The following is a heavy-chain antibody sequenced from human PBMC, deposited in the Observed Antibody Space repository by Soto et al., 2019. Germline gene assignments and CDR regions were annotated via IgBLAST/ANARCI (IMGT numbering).Heavy chain of an antibody. J-gene: IGHJ1*01. CDR3: ARSRKYYYDSSGYYYNLDEYFQH. Sequence: EVQLVESGGGLVQPGGSLRLSCAASGFTFSSYWMSWVRQAPGKGLEWVANIKQDGSEKYYVDSVKGRFTISRDNAKNSLYLQMYSLRAEDTAVYYCARSRKYYYDSSGYYYNLDEYFQHWGQGTLVTVSS. CDR1: GFTFSSYW. V-gene: IGHV3-7*05. D-gene: IGHD3-22*01. CDR2: IKQDGSEK.